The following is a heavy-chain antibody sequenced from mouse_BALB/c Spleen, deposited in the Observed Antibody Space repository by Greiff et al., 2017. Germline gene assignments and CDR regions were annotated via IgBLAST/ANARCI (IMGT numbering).Heavy chain of an antibody. J-gene: IGHJ3*01. CDR3: ARRGYDYDGFAY. CDR1: GDSITSGY. CDR2: ISYSGST. Sequence: EVQVVESGPSLVKPSQTLSLTCSVTGDSITSGYWNWIRKFPGNKLEYMGYISYSGSTYYNPSLKSRISITRDTSKNQYYLQLNSVTTEDTATYYCARRGYDYDGFAYWGQGTLVTVSA. V-gene: IGHV3-8*02. D-gene: IGHD2-4*01.